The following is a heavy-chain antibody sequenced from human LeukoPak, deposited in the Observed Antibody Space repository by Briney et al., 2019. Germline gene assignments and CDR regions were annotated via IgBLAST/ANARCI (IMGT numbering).Heavy chain of an antibody. CDR3: ARARLLWFGELLQVGLMDV. V-gene: IGHV1-18*04. J-gene: IGHJ6*04. CDR2: ISAYNGNT. Sequence: ASVKVSCKASGYTFTSYGISWVRQAPGQGLEWMGWISAYNGNTNYAQKLQGRVTMTTDTSTSTAYMELRSLRSDDTAVYYCARARLLWFGELLQVGLMDVWGKGTTVTVPS. D-gene: IGHD3-10*01. CDR1: GYTFTSYG.